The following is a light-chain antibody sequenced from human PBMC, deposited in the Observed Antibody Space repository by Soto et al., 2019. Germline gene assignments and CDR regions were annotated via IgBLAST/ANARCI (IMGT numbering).Light chain of an antibody. CDR2: DAS. V-gene: IGKV3-11*01. Sequence: DIVMTQSPDTLSLSPGERATLSCRASHNVNTYLAWYQQRPGQAPRLLIYDASNRATGIPARFSGSGSGTDFTLTISSLEPDDFAVYYCQERSGWPLTFGGGTKVEIK. J-gene: IGKJ4*01. CDR1: HNVNTY. CDR3: QERSGWPLT.